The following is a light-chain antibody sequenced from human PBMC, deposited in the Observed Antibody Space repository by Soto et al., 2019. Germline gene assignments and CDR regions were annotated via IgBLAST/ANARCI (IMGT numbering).Light chain of an antibody. J-gene: IGLJ3*02. CDR2: EDN. CDR3: QSSQDDFWV. V-gene: IGLV6-57*04. Sequence: NFMLTQPDSVSESPGRTVTISCTRSGGGIASGLVQWCQVRPGSGPTTVISEDNQRPSWVPDRFSGSIDSSSNSASLTISGLKPEDEADYYCQSSQDDFWVFGGGTKLTVL. CDR1: GGGIASGL.